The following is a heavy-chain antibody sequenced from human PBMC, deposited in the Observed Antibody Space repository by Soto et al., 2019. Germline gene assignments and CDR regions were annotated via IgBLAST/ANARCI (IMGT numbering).Heavy chain of an antibody. CDR2: IYYSGST. V-gene: IGHV4-31*03. Sequence: QVQLQESGPGLVKPSQTLSLTCTVSGGSISSGGYYWSWIRQHPGKVLEWIGYIYYSGSTYYNPSLKGRVTISVDTSKNQFSLKLSSVTAADTAVYYCAASCVGCGGFNYYGMDVWGQGTTVTVSS. CDR3: AASCVGCGGFNYYGMDV. D-gene: IGHD2-21*01. J-gene: IGHJ6*02. CDR1: GGSISSGGYY.